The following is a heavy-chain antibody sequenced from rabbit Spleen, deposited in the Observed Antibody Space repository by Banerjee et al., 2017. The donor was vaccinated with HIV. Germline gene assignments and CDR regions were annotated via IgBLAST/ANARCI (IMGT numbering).Heavy chain of an antibody. D-gene: IGHD1-1*01. CDR3: ARDTSSSFSSYGMDL. Sequence: QEQLVESGGGLVQPEGSLTLTCKASGFSFSDRDVMCWVRQAPGKGLEWIGCIGAGSGATYYATWAKGRFTISKTSSTTVALQMTGLTAADTATYFCARDTSSSFSSYGMDLWGQGTLVTVS. CDR2: IGAGSGAT. CDR1: GFSFSDRDV. J-gene: IGHJ6*01. V-gene: IGHV1S45*01.